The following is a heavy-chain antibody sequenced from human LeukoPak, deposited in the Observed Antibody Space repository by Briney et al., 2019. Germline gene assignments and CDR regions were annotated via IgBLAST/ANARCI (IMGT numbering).Heavy chain of an antibody. Sequence: GASVKVSCKASGYTFTGYYMHWVRQAPGQGLEWMGWINPNSGGTNYAQKFQGRVTMTRDTSISTAYMELSRLRSDDTAVYYCAREFVAVAGTRYLQHWGQGTLVTVSS. J-gene: IGHJ1*01. V-gene: IGHV1-2*02. CDR1: GYTFTGYY. D-gene: IGHD6-19*01. CDR2: INPNSGGT. CDR3: AREFVAVAGTRYLQH.